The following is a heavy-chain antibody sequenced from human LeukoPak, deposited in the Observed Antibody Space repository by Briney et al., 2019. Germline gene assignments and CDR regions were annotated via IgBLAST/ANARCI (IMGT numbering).Heavy chain of an antibody. J-gene: IGHJ4*02. D-gene: IGHD3-3*01. Sequence: PGGSLRLSCEASGFAFSSYAMSWVRQAPGKGLEWVSAISSSGAGTYYADSVKGRFTISRDNSKNTLYLQMNSLRAEDTAVYYCAKSTILDSRSYWGQGNLVTVSS. CDR2: ISSSGAGT. CDR1: GFAFSSYA. V-gene: IGHV3-23*01. CDR3: AKSTILDSRSY.